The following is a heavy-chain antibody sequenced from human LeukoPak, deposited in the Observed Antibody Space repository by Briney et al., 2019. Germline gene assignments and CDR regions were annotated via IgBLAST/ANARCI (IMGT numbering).Heavy chain of an antibody. V-gene: IGHV4-59*01. Sequence: SETLSLTCTVSGASISSYYWSWIRQPPGKGLEWIGYIFYSGSTNYNPSLKSRVTISVDTSKNQFSLKLSSVTAADTAVYYCARGSEWLLPFDYWGQGTLVTVSS. J-gene: IGHJ4*02. CDR2: IFYSGST. CDR3: ARGSEWLLPFDY. CDR1: GASISSYY. D-gene: IGHD3-22*01.